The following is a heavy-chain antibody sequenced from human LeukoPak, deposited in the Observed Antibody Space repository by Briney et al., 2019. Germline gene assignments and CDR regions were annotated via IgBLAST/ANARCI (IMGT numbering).Heavy chain of an antibody. CDR3: ARRVTIFGVVRGGYMDV. CDR1: GGSFSGYY. D-gene: IGHD3-3*01. J-gene: IGHJ6*03. Sequence: SETLSLTCAVYGGSFSGYYWSWIRQPPGKGLEWIGAINHSGSTNYHPSLKSRVTISVDTSKNQFSLKLSSVTAVDTAVYYCARRVTIFGVVRGGYMDVWGKGTTVTVSS. V-gene: IGHV4-34*01. CDR2: INHSGST.